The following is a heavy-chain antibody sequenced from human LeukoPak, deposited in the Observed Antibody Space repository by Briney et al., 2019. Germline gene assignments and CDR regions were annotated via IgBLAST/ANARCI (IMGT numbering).Heavy chain of an antibody. CDR2: ITGSGDST. V-gene: IGHV3-23*01. D-gene: IGHD6-19*01. CDR3: AREEYSSGWSFDY. CDR1: GFTFSNYA. Sequence: GGSLRLSCAASGFTFSNYAMSWVRQAPGKGLEWVSTITGSGDSTYYADSVKGRFTLSRDISKNTLYLQMNSLRAEDTAVYYCAREEYSSGWSFDYWGQGTLVTVSS. J-gene: IGHJ4*02.